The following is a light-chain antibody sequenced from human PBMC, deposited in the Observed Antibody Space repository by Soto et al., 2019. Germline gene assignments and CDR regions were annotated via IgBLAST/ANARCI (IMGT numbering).Light chain of an antibody. V-gene: IGKV3-20*01. CDR1: QTVSSNY. CDR2: GAS. CDR3: QQYASSYT. J-gene: IGKJ2*01. Sequence: EIVLTQSPATLSFSPGQRATLSCRASQTVSSNYLAWYQQKPGQAPRLLIYGASSRATGIPDRFSGSGSGTDFALTISRLEPEDFAVYYCQQYASSYTFGQGTKLEIK.